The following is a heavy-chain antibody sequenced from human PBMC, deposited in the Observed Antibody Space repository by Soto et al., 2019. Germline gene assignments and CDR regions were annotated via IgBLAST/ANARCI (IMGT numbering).Heavy chain of an antibody. CDR3: ARQQLVLEGSYYYYGMEV. CDR2: IDPSDSYT. Sequence: GESLKISCKGSGYSFTSYWISWVRQMPGKGLEWMGRIDPSDSYTNYSPSFQGHVTISADKSISTAYLQWSSLKASDTAMYYCARQQLVLEGSYYYYGMEVWGQGTTVTVSS. V-gene: IGHV5-10-1*01. D-gene: IGHD6-13*01. J-gene: IGHJ6*02. CDR1: GYSFTSYW.